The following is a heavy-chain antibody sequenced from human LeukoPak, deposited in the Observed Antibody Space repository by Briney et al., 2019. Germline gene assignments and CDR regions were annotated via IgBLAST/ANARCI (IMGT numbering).Heavy chain of an antibody. CDR3: ARDHCSGGSCSYFDY. CDR2: INHSGST. J-gene: IGHJ4*02. Sequence: PSETLSLTCAVYGGSFSGYYWSWIRQPPGKGLEWIGEINHSGSTNYNPSLKSRVTISVDTSKNQFSLKLSSVTAADTAVYYCARDHCSGGSCSYFDYWGQGTLVTVSS. D-gene: IGHD2-15*01. V-gene: IGHV4-34*01. CDR1: GGSFSGYY.